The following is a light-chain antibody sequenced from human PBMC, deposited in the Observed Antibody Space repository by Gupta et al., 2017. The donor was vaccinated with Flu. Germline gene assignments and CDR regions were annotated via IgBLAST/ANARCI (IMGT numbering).Light chain of an antibody. V-gene: IGLV2-8*01. CDR1: SSDVGRYNY. Sequence: SALTQPPSASGSPGRTVTISCTGPSSDVGRYNYVSWYQHHPAKAPKLIFYEVNNRPSGAPDRFSASKSGNTASLTVSGHPAEDEADFYCGSYAGSNSFVFGGGTKLTVL. J-gene: IGLJ1*01. CDR3: GSYAGSNSFV. CDR2: EVN.